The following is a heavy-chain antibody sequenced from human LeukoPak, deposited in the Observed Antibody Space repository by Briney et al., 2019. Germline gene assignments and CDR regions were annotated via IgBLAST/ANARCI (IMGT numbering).Heavy chain of an antibody. CDR2: ISGSGGST. J-gene: IGHJ4*02. D-gene: IGHD3-9*01. CDR1: GFTFSSYA. Sequence: GGSLRLSCAASGFTFSSYAMSWVRQAPGKGLEWVSAISGSGGSTYYADSVKGRFTISRDNSKNTLYLQMNSLRAEDTAVYYCARYYDILTAFDYWGQGTLVTVSS. CDR3: ARYYDILTAFDY. V-gene: IGHV3-23*01.